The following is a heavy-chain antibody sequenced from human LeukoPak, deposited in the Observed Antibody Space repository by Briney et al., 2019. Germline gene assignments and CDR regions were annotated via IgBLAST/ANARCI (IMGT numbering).Heavy chain of an antibody. J-gene: IGHJ4*02. CDR3: AKDVGRLLWFGDDGGGFDY. D-gene: IGHD3-10*01. V-gene: IGHV3-23*01. CDR2: ISGSGGST. Sequence: PGGSLRLSCAASGFTFSSYGMSWVRQAPGKGLEWVSAISGSGGSTYYADSVKGRFTISRDNSKNTLYLQMNSLRAEDTAVYYCAKDVGRLLWFGDDGGGFDYWGQGTLVTVSS. CDR1: GFTFSSYG.